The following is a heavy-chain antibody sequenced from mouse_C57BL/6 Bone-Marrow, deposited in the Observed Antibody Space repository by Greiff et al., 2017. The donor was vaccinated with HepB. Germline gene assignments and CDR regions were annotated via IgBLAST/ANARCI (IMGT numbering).Heavy chain of an antibody. Sequence: EVQLQQSGPELVKPGASVKISCKASGYTFTDYYMNWVKQSHGKSLEWIGDINPNNGGTSYNQKFKGKATLTVDKSSSTAYMELRSLTSEDSAVYYCARMDDHAFDVWGTGTTVTVSS. CDR1: GYTFTDYY. D-gene: IGHD2-3*01. CDR2: INPNNGGT. CDR3: ARMDDHAFDV. V-gene: IGHV1-26*01. J-gene: IGHJ1*03.